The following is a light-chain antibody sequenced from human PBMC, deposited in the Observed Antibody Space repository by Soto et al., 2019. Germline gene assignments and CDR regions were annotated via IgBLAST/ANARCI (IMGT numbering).Light chain of an antibody. CDR3: QQYKSYWT. CDR2: VAS. V-gene: IGKV1D-16*01. Sequence: DIQMTHSPSSGSASVGDRGTSTCRASQGIDNWLAWYQQKPGKAPKLLIYVASNLQSGVPSRFSGSGSGTEFTLTINSLQPDDFATYYCQQYKSYWTFGQGTKVDIK. CDR1: QGIDNW. J-gene: IGKJ1*01.